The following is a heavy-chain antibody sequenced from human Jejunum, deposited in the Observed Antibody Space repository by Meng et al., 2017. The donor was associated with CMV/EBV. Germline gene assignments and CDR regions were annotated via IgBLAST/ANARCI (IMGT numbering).Heavy chain of an antibody. CDR2: INCHGDT. CDR3: AKDHARDSKVTLFDY. CDR1: GFSFTYFA. J-gene: IGHJ4*02. Sequence: ASGFSFTYFAMTWVRQAPEKALEWVSAINCHGDTFYADAVQGRFTISRDNSKNTVYLQMNNLRAEDTAIYFCAKDHARDSKVTLFDYWGQGILVTVSS. V-gene: IGHV3-23*01. D-gene: IGHD4-17*01.